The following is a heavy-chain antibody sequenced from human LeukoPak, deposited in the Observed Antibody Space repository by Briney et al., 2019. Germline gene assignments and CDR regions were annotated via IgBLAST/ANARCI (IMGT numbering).Heavy chain of an antibody. J-gene: IGHJ4*02. CDR1: GGSFSGYY. CDR2: IRSKTDGGTT. V-gene: IGHV3-15*01. D-gene: IGHD2-15*01. CDR3: TTEFMGGLDY. Sequence: ETLSLTCAVYGGSFSGYYWSWVRQAPGKGLEWVGRIRSKTDGGTTLFAAPVKGRFTISRDDSKNTLYLQMNSLKTEDTAVYYCTTEFMGGLDYWGQGTLITVSS.